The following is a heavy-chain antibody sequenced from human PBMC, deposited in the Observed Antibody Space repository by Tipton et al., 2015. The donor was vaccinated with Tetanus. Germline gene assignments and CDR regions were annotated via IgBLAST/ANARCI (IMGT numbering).Heavy chain of an antibody. CDR1: GASFSGSY. CDR2: IRPGGSP. J-gene: IGHJ3*01. CDR3: ARGGRDAYNNPLGAFDV. V-gene: IGHV4-34*01. D-gene: IGHD5-24*01. Sequence: TLSLTCAVSGASFSGSYWSWVRQSPGKGLEWVGEIRPGGSPYYNPALKSRATISVDTSKNQFSLRLRSVAAADTAVYYCARGGRDAYNNPLGAFDVWGRGTTVTVSS.